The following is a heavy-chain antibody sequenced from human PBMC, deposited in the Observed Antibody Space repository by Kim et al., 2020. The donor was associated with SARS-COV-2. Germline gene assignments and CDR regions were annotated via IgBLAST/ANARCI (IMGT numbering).Heavy chain of an antibody. Sequence: GGSLRLSCAASGFTFSSYSMNWVRQAPGKGLEWVSSISSSSSYIYYADSVKGRFTISRDNAKNSLYLQMNSLRAEDTAVYYCARDLVVPAATRDKYWGQGTLVTVSS. J-gene: IGHJ4*02. V-gene: IGHV3-21*01. CDR1: GFTFSSYS. D-gene: IGHD2-2*01. CDR2: ISSSSSYI. CDR3: ARDLVVPAATRDKY.